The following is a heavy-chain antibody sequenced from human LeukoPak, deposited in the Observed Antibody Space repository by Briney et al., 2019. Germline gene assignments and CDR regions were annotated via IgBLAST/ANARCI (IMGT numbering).Heavy chain of an antibody. D-gene: IGHD6-19*01. CDR3: AKAGRYSSGWYDY. J-gene: IGHJ4*02. Sequence: GGSLRLSCAASGFTFSSYAMSWVRQAPGKGLEWVSAISGSGGSTYYADSVKGRFTISRDNSKNTLDLQMNSLRAEDTAVYYCAKAGRYSSGWYDYRGQGTLVTVSS. CDR2: ISGSGGST. V-gene: IGHV3-23*01. CDR1: GFTFSSYA.